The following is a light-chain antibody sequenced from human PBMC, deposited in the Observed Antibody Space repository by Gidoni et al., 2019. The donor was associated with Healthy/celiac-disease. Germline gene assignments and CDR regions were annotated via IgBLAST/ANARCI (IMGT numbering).Light chain of an antibody. V-gene: IGLV3-19*01. J-gene: IGLJ1*01. Sequence: SSELTQDPAVSVALGPTVRITCKGDSLRSYYASWYQQKPGQAPVLVIYGKNNRPSGIPDRFSGSSSGHTASLTITGAQAEDEADYYCNSRDSSGNHYVFGTGTKVTVL. CDR1: SLRSYY. CDR2: GKN. CDR3: NSRDSSGNHYV.